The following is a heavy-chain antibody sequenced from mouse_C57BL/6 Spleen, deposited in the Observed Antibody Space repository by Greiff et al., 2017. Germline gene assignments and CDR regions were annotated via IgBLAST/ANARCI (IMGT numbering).Heavy chain of an antibody. CDR1: GFSLTSYG. V-gene: IGHV2-2*01. D-gene: IGHD1-1*01. CDR3: ARNYYGSSLYAMDY. CDR2: IWSGGST. J-gene: IGHJ4*01. Sequence: QVQLQQSGPGLVQPSQSLSITCTVSGFSLTSYGVHWVRQSPGQGLEWLGVIWSGGSTDYNAAFISRLSISKDNSKSQVFFKMNSLQADDTAIYYCARNYYGSSLYAMDYWGQGTSVTVSS.